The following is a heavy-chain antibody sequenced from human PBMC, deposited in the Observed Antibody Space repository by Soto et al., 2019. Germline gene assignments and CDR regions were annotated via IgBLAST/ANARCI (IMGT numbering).Heavy chain of an antibody. J-gene: IGHJ6*02. CDR1: GGTFSSYA. Sequence: SVKVSCKASGGTFSSYAISWVRQAPGLGLEWMGGIIPIFGTANYAQKFQGRVTITADKSTSTAYMELSSLRSEDTAVYYCARSLQHPYYYYYGMDVWGQGTTVTVSS. V-gene: IGHV1-69*06. CDR2: IIPIFGTA. D-gene: IGHD1-1*01. CDR3: ARSLQHPYYYYYGMDV.